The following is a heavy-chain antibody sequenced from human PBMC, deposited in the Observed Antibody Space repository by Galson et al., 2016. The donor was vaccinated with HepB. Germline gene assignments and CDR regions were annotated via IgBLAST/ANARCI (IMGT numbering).Heavy chain of an antibody. CDR3: ARAYNFFDY. J-gene: IGHJ4*02. CDR1: GCTFIHFA. V-gene: IGHV7-4-1*02. D-gene: IGHD5-24*01. CDR2: INTNTGNP. Sequence: SVKVSCKASGCTFIHFAVNWVRQAPGQGLEWMGWINTNTGNPTYAQDFTGRFVFSMDTSVSTAYLQINNLDAEDTAVYYCARAYNFFDYWGQGTVVTVSS.